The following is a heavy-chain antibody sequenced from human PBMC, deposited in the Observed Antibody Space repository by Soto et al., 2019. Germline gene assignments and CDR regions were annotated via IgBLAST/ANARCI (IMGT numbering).Heavy chain of an antibody. CDR2: IYYSGST. V-gene: IGHV4-39*01. CDR3: ARSRTTVVTLDD. CDR1: GGSISSSSYY. D-gene: IGHD4-17*01. Sequence: PSETLSLTCTVSGGSISSSSYYWGWIRQPPGKGLEWIGSIYYSGSTYYNPSLKSRVTISVDTSKNQFSLKLSSVTAADTAVYYCARSRTTVVTLDDWGQGTLVTVSS. J-gene: IGHJ4*02.